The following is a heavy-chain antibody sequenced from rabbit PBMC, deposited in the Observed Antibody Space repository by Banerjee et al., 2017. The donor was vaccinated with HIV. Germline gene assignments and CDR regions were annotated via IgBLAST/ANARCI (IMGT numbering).Heavy chain of an antibody. CDR1: EFSFSSSYW. J-gene: IGHJ4*01. V-gene: IGHV1S40*01. D-gene: IGHD4-2*01. CDR3: ARAIAGDAGYGVDYFNL. CDR2: IYAGSRGIT. Sequence: QSLEESGGDLVKPGASLTLTCTASEFSFSSSYWICWVRQAPGKGLEWIACIYAGSRGITYYASGAKGRFTISKTSATTVTLQMTSLTAADTATYFCARAIAGDAGYGVDYFNLWGPGTLVTVS.